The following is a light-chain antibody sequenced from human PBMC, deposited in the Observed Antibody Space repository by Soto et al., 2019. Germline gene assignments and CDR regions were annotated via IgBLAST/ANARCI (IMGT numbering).Light chain of an antibody. CDR3: QQYGSSPRA. V-gene: IGKV3-20*01. CDR2: DAS. J-gene: IGKJ1*01. Sequence: EIVLTRSPGTLSLSPGERATLSCRASQSVSSYLAWYQQKPGQAPRLLIYDASSRATGIPDRFSGSGSGTDFTLTISRLEPEDFAIYYCQQYGSSPRAFGQGTKVEIK. CDR1: QSVSSY.